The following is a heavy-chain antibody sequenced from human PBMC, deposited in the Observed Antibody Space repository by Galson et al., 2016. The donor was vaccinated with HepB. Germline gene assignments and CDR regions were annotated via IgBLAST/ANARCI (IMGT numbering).Heavy chain of an antibody. J-gene: IGHJ6*02. V-gene: IGHV1-46*01. CDR2: INTSGGST. D-gene: IGHD2-21*01. CDR3: ARDRGDRLAIFYYYYGMDV. CDR1: GYTFTSYY. Sequence: SVKVSCKASGYTFTSYYMNWVRQAPGQGLEWMGIINTSGGSTSYAETFQGRVTVTRDTSTTTVYMELSSLRSEDTAVYYDARDRGDRLAIFYYYYGMDVWGQGTTVTVSS.